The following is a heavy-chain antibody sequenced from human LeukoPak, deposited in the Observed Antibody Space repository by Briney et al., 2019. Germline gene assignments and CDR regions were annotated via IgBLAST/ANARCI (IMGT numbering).Heavy chain of an antibody. CDR2: ISSSGSTI. CDR1: GFTFSSYE. D-gene: IGHD5-18*01. V-gene: IGHV3-48*03. J-gene: IGHJ6*02. Sequence: GGSLRLSCAASGFTFSSYEMNWVRQAPGKGLEWVSYISSSGSTIYYADSVKGRFTISRDNAKNSLYLQMNSLRAEDTAVYYCASAVEPDTAMVFSWDYYYYGMDVWGQGTTVTVSS. CDR3: ASAVEPDTAMVFSWDYYYYGMDV.